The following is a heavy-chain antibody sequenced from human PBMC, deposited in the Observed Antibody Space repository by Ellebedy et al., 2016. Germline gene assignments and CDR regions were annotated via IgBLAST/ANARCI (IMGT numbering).Heavy chain of an antibody. CDR2: VDPVGRI. J-gene: IGHJ6*02. V-gene: IGHV3-13*01. Sequence: GESLKISXAASGFTLRNSVMHWVRQVTGKGLEWVSSVDPVGRIFYKDSVKGRFTISREAAKNSLYLQMNSLRAEDTALYYCAKEPPVVGNYFYGMDVWGQGTTVTVSS. CDR3: AKEPPVVGNYFYGMDV. D-gene: IGHD2-15*01. CDR1: GFTLRNSV.